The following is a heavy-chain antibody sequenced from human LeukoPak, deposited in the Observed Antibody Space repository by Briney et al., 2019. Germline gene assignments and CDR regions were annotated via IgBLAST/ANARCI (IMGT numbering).Heavy chain of an antibody. D-gene: IGHD1-1*01. J-gene: IGHJ4*02. CDR2: IGISSGNT. CDR3: ARDHNSAFDN. CDR1: GFTFSDYS. V-gene: IGHV3-48*04. Sequence: GGSLRLSCAASGFTFSDYSMNWVRQAPGEGLEWISYIGISSGNTKYAGSVKGRFTISGDNAKNSLYLQMNSLRVEDTAVYYCARDHNSAFDNWGQGTLVTVSS.